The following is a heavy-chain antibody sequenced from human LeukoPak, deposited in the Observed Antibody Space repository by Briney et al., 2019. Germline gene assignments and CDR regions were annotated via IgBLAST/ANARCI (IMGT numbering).Heavy chain of an antibody. D-gene: IGHD4-11*01. V-gene: IGHV3-74*01. CDR2: INGEGSTT. CDR3: ARESAYRRYDYYHYMDV. CDR1: GFTFSSYW. Sequence: GGSLRLSCAASGFTFSSYWIHWVRQAPGKGLVWVSRINGEGSTTSYTDSVEGRFTISRDNAKNSLHLQMSSLRVEDTAVYYCARESAYRRYDYYHYMDVWGEGTTVTVS. J-gene: IGHJ6*03.